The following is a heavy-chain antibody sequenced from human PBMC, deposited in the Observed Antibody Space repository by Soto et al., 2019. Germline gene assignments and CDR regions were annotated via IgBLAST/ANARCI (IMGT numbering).Heavy chain of an antibody. J-gene: IGHJ6*02. CDR3: ARSRSGVGATDVSYYYGMDV. CDR2: IIPIFGTA. CDR1: GGTFSSYA. V-gene: IGHV1-69*13. D-gene: IGHD1-26*01. Sequence: GASVKVSCKASGGTFSSYATSWVRQAPGQGLEWMGGIIPIFGTANYAQKFQGRVTITADESTSTAYMELSSLRSEDTAVYYCARSRSGVGATDVSYYYGMDVWGQGTTVTVSS.